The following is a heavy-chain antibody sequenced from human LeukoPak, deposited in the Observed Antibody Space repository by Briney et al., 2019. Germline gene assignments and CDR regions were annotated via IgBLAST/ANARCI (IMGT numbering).Heavy chain of an antibody. CDR3: ARGPNWNYDVVFGYFDY. Sequence: ASVKVPCKTSGHTFTGYYMHWVRQAPGQGLEWMGWINPNSGDTNYAQKFQGRVTMTRDTSISTAYMELSRLRSDDTAVYYCARGPNWNYDVVFGYFDYWGQGTLVTVSS. V-gene: IGHV1-2*02. J-gene: IGHJ4*02. CDR1: GHTFTGYY. CDR2: INPNSGDT. D-gene: IGHD1-7*01.